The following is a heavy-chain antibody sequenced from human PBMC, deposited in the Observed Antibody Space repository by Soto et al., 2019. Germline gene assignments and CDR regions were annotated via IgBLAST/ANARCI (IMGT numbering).Heavy chain of an antibody. V-gene: IGHV1-18*04. CDR1: GYTFTSYG. CDR2: ISAYNGNT. CDR3: ARFRPKGGDKYYDFWSGYYAWFDP. Sequence: ASVKVSCKASGYTFTSYGISWVRQAPGQGLEWMGWISAYNGNTNYAQKLQGRVTMTTDTSTSTAYMELRSRRSDDTAVYYCARFRPKGGDKYYDFWSGYYAWFDPWGQGTLVTVSS. D-gene: IGHD3-3*01. J-gene: IGHJ5*02.